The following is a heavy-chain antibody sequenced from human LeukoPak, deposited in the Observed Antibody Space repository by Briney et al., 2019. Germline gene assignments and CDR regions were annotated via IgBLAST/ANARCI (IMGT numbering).Heavy chain of an antibody. V-gene: IGHV3-7*03. CDR1: GFTFSSYW. Sequence: GGSLRLSCAVSGFTFSSYWKSWFRQAPGKGLEWVANINQDGSQKFSVDSVKGRFTISRDNAKNSLSLQMNSLRVEDTAVYYCARDWFDGDYDRFDYWGQGTLVTVSS. CDR3: ARDWFDGDYDRFDY. J-gene: IGHJ4*02. D-gene: IGHD4-17*01. CDR2: INQDGSQK.